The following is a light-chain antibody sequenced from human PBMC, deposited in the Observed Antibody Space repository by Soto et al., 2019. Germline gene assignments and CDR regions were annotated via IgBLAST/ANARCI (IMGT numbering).Light chain of an antibody. V-gene: IGKV1-5*01. CDR3: QQYNTFWT. CDR2: DVS. CDR1: QTISRW. Sequence: DIQMTQSPSTLSGSVGDRVTITCRASQTISRWLAWYQQKPGKAPKALIYDVSTLGSGVPSRFSGSGSGTDFTLTISSLQPDDFATYYCQQYNTFWTFGQGTKVDI. J-gene: IGKJ1*01.